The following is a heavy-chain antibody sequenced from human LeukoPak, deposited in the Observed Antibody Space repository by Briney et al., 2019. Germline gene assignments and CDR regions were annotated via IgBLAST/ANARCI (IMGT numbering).Heavy chain of an antibody. CDR2: IIPIFGTA. J-gene: IGHJ5*02. D-gene: IGHD1-26*01. V-gene: IGHV1-69*13. Sequence: ASVKVSCKASGGTFSSYAISWVRQAPGQGLEWMGGIIPIFGTANYAQKFQGRVTITADESTSTAYMELSSLRSEDTAVYYCARDAHDPRGGFDPWGQGTLVTVSS. CDR1: GGTFSSYA. CDR3: ARDAHDPRGGFDP.